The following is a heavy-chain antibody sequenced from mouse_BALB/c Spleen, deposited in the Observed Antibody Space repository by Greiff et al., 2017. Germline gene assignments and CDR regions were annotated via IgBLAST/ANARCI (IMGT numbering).Heavy chain of an antibody. CDR1: GYSFTGYY. D-gene: IGHD2-3*01. J-gene: IGHJ1*01. V-gene: IGHV1S34*01. Sequence: LVKTGASVKISCKASGYSFTGYYMHWVKQSHGKSLEWIGYISCYNGATSYNQKFKDKATLTVDKSSSTAYMQLSSPTSEDSAVYYCARSRNDGYYKGYWYFDVWGAGTTVTVSS. CDR2: ISCYNGAT. CDR3: ARSRNDGYYKGYWYFDV.